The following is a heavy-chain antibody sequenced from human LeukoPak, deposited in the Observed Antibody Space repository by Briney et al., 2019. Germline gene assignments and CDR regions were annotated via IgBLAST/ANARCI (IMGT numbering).Heavy chain of an antibody. J-gene: IGHJ4*02. CDR1: GFSFKSRN. CDR2: ISSGSGYM. CDR3: ARDGVWGWELKVPGYYFDY. Sequence: GGSPSLSCAASGFSFKSRNMNWVRQAPGAGQERMSAISSGSGYMYYADSVQGRFTISRDNAKNSLYLEMNSPGVDDTAVYYCARDGVWGWELKVPGYYFDYWGQGTLVTVSS. D-gene: IGHD1-26*01. V-gene: IGHV3-21*01.